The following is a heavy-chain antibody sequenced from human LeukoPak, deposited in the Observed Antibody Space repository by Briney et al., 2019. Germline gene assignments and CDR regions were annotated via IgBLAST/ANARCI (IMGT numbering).Heavy chain of an antibody. CDR3: ARSQQLIRTFDS. V-gene: IGHV4-39*07. J-gene: IGHJ4*02. CDR1: GGSISTDNCY. Sequence: SETLSLTCTVSGGSISTDNCYWGWIRQPPGKGLEWIGSIYYNGNTYYNPSLKSRVTISVDASKNQFSLKVNSVTAADTAVYYCARSQQLIRTFDSWGQGTLVTVSS. CDR2: IYYNGNT. D-gene: IGHD6-13*01.